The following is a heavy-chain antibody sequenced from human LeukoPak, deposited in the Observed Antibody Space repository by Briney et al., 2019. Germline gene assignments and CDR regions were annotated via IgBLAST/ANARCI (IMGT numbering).Heavy chain of an antibody. D-gene: IGHD6-6*01. Sequence: GGSLRLSCAASGVIFSSYAMSWVRQAPGRGPEWVSVISGSGGSRYYADSVKGRFTISRDNSKNTLYLQMNSLRAEDTAVYYCARDYGYRSSSYLDYWGQGTLVTVSS. V-gene: IGHV3-23*01. CDR3: ARDYGYRSSSYLDY. CDR2: ISGSGGSR. J-gene: IGHJ4*02. CDR1: GVIFSSYA.